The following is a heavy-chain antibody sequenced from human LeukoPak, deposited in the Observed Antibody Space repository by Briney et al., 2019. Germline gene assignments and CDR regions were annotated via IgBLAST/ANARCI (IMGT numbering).Heavy chain of an antibody. CDR1: GGSISSYY. D-gene: IGHD3-22*01. CDR2: IYYSGST. J-gene: IGHJ5*02. CDR3: ARADYYDSSGYYFNNWFDP. V-gene: IGHV4-59*01. Sequence: PSETLSLTCTVSGGSISSYYWSWIRQPPGKGLEWIGYIYYSGSTNYNPSLKSRVTISVDTSKNQFSLKLSSLTAADTAVYYCARADYYDSSGYYFNNWFDPWGQGTLVTVSS.